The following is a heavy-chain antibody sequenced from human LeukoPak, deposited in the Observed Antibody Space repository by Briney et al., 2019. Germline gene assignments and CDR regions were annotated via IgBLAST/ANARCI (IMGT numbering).Heavy chain of an antibody. CDR3: ARRPAFYFDY. J-gene: IGHJ4*02. D-gene: IGHD6-6*01. Sequence: GESLKISCQISGYIFTTYGIAWVRQMPGKGLEWMGVIYPADSDTKYSPSFQGQVTFSVDKSISTAYLQWNSLKASDTAIYYCARRPAFYFDYWGQGTLVTVSS. CDR2: IYPADSDT. V-gene: IGHV5-51*01. CDR1: GYIFTTYG.